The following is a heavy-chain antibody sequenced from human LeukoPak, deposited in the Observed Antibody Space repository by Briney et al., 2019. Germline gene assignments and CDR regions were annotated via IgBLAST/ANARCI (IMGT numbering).Heavy chain of an antibody. J-gene: IGHJ4*02. CDR1: GGSISSGDYY. D-gene: IGHD2-2*01. V-gene: IGHV4-30-4*01. Sequence: SQTLSLTCTVSGGSISSGDYYWSWIRQPPGKGLEWIGYIYYSGSTYYNPSLKSRVTISVDTSKNQFSLKLSSVTAADPAVYYCARWKGYCSSTSCSHGFDYWGQGTLVTVSS. CDR3: ARWKGYCSSTSCSHGFDY. CDR2: IYYSGST.